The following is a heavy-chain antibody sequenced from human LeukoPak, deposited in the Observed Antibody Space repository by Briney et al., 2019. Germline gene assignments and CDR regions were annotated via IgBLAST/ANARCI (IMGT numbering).Heavy chain of an antibody. V-gene: IGHV3-30*07. D-gene: IGHD6-13*01. Sequence: DSVKGRFTVSRDNSKDTVSLQSNSLRAEDTAVYYCARGSGAAAGAFDYWGQGTLVTVPS. CDR3: ARGSGAAAGAFDY. J-gene: IGHJ4*02.